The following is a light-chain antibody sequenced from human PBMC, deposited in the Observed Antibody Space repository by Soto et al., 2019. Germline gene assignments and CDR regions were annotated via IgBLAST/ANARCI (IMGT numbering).Light chain of an antibody. CDR2: GAS. CDR1: QSVSSSY. J-gene: IGKJ2*01. CDR3: QHYGSSLYT. V-gene: IGKV3-20*01. Sequence: EIVLTQSPGTLSLSPGERATLSCRASQSVSSSYLAWYQQKPGQAPRLLMYGASSRASDIPDRFSGSGSGTDFTLTISRLAPXDFAVYYCQHYGSSLYTFGQGTKLEIK.